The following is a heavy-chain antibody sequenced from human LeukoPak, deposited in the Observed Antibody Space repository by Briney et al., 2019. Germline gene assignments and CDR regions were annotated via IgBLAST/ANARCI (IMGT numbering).Heavy chain of an antibody. CDR2: INHSGST. CDR1: GGPFNDYY. D-gene: IGHD5-12*01. CDR3: ARSGRDVGFAFDI. Sequence: MASETLSLTCAVYGGPFNDYYWNWLRQPPGKGLEWIGEINHSGSTNYHPSYKSRVTISLDTSQNHFSLKLTSVTAADTAVYYCARSGRDVGFAFDIWGQGTLVTISS. V-gene: IGHV4-34*01. J-gene: IGHJ3*02.